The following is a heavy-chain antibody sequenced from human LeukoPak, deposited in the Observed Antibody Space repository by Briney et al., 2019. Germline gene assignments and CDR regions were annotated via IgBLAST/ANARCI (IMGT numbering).Heavy chain of an antibody. J-gene: IGHJ5*02. CDR3: ARGQPYDFWSGYYWYNWFDP. CDR1: GGSFGGYY. V-gene: IGHV4-34*01. D-gene: IGHD3-3*01. CDR2: INHSGST. Sequence: ETLSLTCAVYGGSFGGYYWSWIRQPPGKGLEWIGEINHSGSTNYNPSLKSRVTISVDTSKNQFSLKLSSVTAADTAVYYCARGQPYDFWSGYYWYNWFDPWGQGTLVTVSS.